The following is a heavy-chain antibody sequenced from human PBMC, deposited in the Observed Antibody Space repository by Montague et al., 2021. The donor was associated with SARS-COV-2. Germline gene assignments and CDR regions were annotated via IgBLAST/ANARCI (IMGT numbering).Heavy chain of an antibody. CDR1: GGSISSYY. D-gene: IGHD3-10*01. CDR3: ARGHYYGSKDYYYGVDV. CDR2: IYYTGST. Sequence: SETLSLTCTVSGGSISSYYWTWIRQPPGKGLEWIGYIYYTGSTNYNPSLENRVTISLDTSKNQFSLKLSSVTAADTAVYYCARGHYYGSKDYYYGVDVWGQGTTVTVSS. J-gene: IGHJ6*02. V-gene: IGHV4-59*13.